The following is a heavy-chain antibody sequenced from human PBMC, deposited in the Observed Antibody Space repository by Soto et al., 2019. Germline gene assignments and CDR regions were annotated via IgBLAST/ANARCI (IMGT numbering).Heavy chain of an antibody. V-gene: IGHV3-48*01. D-gene: IGHD2-15*01. CDR2: INSDGSAI. J-gene: IGHJ4*02. CDR3: ARGWQCSGGACYFNY. Sequence: EVQLVESGGGLVQPGGSLRLSCAASGFTFSDYSMSWVRQAPGKGLGWVSYINSDGSAIFYADSVKGRFTISRDNAKNSLYLQMNSLRVEDTAVYYCARGWQCSGGACYFNYWGQGTLVTVSS. CDR1: GFTFSDYS.